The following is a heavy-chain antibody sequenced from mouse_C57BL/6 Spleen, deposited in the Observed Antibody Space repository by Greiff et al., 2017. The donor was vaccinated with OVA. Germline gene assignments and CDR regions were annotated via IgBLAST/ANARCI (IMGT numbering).Heavy chain of an antibody. V-gene: IGHV5-4*01. CDR2: ISDGGSYT. J-gene: IGHJ3*01. CDR1: GFTFSSYA. D-gene: IGHD1-1*01. CDR3: AREGTTVVATRGFAY. Sequence: EVQLVESGGGLVKPGGSLKLSCAASGFTFSSYAMSWVRQTPEKRLEWVATISDGGSYTYYPDNVKGRFTISRDNAKNNLYLQMSHLKSEDTAMYYCAREGTTVVATRGFAYWGQGTLVTVSA.